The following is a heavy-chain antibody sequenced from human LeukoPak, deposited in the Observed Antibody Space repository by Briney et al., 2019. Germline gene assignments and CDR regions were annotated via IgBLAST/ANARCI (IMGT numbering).Heavy chain of an antibody. Sequence: ASVKVSCKVSGYTLTELSMHWVRQAPGKGLEWMGGFDPEDGETIYAQKFQGRVTMTEDTSTDTAYMELSSLRSEDTAVYYCATDSRLGYSSGLKGGVDYWGQGTLVTVPS. V-gene: IGHV1-24*01. CDR1: GYTLTELS. CDR3: ATDSRLGYSSGLKGGVDY. J-gene: IGHJ4*02. D-gene: IGHD6-19*01. CDR2: FDPEDGET.